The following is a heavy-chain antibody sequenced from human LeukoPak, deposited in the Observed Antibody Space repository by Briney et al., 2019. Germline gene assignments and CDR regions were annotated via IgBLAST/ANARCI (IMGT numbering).Heavy chain of an antibody. CDR1: GFTFSSYE. D-gene: IGHD6-13*01. Sequence: RPGGSLRLSCAASGFTFSSYEMNWVRQPPGKGLEWVSYISSSGSTIYYADSVKGRFTISRDNAKNSLYLQMNSLRVEDTAAYYCARAGYSSSWYHYWGQGTLVTVSS. J-gene: IGHJ4*02. V-gene: IGHV3-48*03. CDR2: ISSSGSTI. CDR3: ARAGYSSSWYHY.